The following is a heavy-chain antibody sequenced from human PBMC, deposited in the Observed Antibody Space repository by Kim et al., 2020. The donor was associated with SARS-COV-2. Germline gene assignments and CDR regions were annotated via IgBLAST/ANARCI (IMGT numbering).Heavy chain of an antibody. D-gene: IGHD3-3*01. CDR3: ARVAIFGVAPFDY. V-gene: IGHV1-69*13. CDR1: GGTFSSYA. J-gene: IGHJ4*02. CDR2: IIPIFGTA. Sequence: SVKVSCKASGGTFSSYAISWVRQAPGQGLEWMGGIIPIFGTANYAQKFQGRVTITADESTSTAYMELSSLRSEDTAVYYCARVAIFGVAPFDYWGQGTLVTVSS.